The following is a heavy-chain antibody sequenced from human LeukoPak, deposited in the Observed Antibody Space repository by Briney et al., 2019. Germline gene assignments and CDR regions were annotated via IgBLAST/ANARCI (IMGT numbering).Heavy chain of an antibody. CDR2: ITGSGGNT. J-gene: IGHJ4*02. CDR3: AKWGDYDVLTGYYVSDY. Sequence: GGSLRLSCVASGFTFSDYWMAWVRQAPGKGPEWVSAITGSGGNTYYADSVKGRFTISRDNSKNTVFLQMNSLRAEDTAVYYCAKWGDYDVLTGYYVSDYWGQGTLVTVSS. CDR1: GFTFSDYW. V-gene: IGHV3-23*01. D-gene: IGHD3-9*01.